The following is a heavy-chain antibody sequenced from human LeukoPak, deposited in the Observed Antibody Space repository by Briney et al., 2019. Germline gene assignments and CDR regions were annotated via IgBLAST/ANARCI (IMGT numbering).Heavy chain of an antibody. CDR2: IYPGDSDT. CDR3: ARHRSRYYYDSSGDAFDI. CDR1: GFSFTSYW. V-gene: IGHV5-51*01. J-gene: IGHJ3*02. Sequence: GESLKISCKGSGFSFTSYWIGWVRQMPGKGLEWMGIIYPGDSDTRYSPSFQGQVTISADKSISTAYLQWSSLKASDTAMYYCARHRSRYYYDSSGDAFDIWGQGTMVTVSS. D-gene: IGHD3-22*01.